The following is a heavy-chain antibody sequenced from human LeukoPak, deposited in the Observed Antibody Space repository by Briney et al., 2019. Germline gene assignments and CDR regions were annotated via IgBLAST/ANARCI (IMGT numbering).Heavy chain of an antibody. V-gene: IGHV3-7*01. CDR3: ASTFPYCGGGSCAL. Sequence: GESLRHSRARSGFTLSNSWMGWVRPAPGRGREWVANTKPDGGHQNSVDSVKGRFTIYRNNAKNSLYLKMNSLRAEDTAIYFCASTFPYCGGGSCALGGQGTLVTVSS. CDR1: GFTLSNSW. J-gene: IGHJ4*02. CDR2: TKPDGGHQ. D-gene: IGHD2-15*01.